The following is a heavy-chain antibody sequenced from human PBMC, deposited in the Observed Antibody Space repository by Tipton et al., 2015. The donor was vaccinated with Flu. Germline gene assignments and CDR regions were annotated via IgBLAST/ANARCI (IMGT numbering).Heavy chain of an antibody. CDR3: ARGRGYYYDFDY. D-gene: IGHD3-22*01. CDR2: IYYSGST. V-gene: IGHV4-39*01. CDR1: GGSISSSSYY. J-gene: IGHJ4*02. Sequence: TLSLTCTVPGGSISSSSYYWGWIRQPPGKGLEWIGSIYYSGSTYYNPSLKSRVTISVDTSKNQFSLKLSSVTAADTAVYYCARGRGYYYDFDYWGQGTLVTVFS.